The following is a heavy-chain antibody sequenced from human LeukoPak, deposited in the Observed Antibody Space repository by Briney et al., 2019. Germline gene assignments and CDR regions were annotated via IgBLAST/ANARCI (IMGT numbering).Heavy chain of an antibody. V-gene: IGHV1-8*02. CDR1: GYTFTGYY. CDR3: ARLTSRSSTFYYYYYYMDV. CDR2: INPNSGNT. D-gene: IGHD3-10*01. J-gene: IGHJ6*03. Sequence: ASVKVSCKASGYTFTGYYMHWVRQAPGQGLEWMGWINPNSGNTGYAQKFQGRVTMTRNTSISTAYMELSSLRSEDTAVYYCARLTSRSSTFYYYYYYMDVWGKGTTVTISS.